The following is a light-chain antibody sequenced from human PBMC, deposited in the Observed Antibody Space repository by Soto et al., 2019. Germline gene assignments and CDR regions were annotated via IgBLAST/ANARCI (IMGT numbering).Light chain of an antibody. Sequence: QSALTQPPSAPGAPGQSVTIACTGTSSDVGGYNYVSWYQQHPGTVPKLMVYEVNKRPSGVPDRFSGSKSGNTASLTVSGLQAEDEADYYCTSYAGGNNVFGTGTKLTVL. CDR2: EVN. J-gene: IGLJ1*01. CDR1: SSDVGGYNY. V-gene: IGLV2-8*01. CDR3: TSYAGGNNV.